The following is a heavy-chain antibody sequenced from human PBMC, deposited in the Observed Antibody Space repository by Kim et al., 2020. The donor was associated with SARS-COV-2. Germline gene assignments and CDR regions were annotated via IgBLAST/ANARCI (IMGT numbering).Heavy chain of an antibody. V-gene: IGHV1-18*01. D-gene: IGHD3-3*01. Sequence: LQGRVTMTTDTSTSTAYMELRSLRSDDTAVYYCARNAGFWSGYYTLHFDYWGQGTLVTVSS. CDR3: ARNAGFWSGYYTLHFDY. J-gene: IGHJ4*02.